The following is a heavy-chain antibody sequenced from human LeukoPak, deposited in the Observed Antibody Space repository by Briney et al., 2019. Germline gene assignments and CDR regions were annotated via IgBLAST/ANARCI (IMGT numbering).Heavy chain of an antibody. J-gene: IGHJ5*02. CDR1: GFTSSTYG. Sequence: GGSLRLSCAASGFTSSTYGMHSVRQTPDEGLWWVAVISYDGSNKYYADSVKGRSTISRDNSKNTLYLQMNSLRAEDTAVYYCAKSGSSWQYNWFDPWGQGTLVTVSS. V-gene: IGHV3-30*18. CDR3: AKSGSSWQYNWFDP. CDR2: ISYDGSNK. D-gene: IGHD6-13*01.